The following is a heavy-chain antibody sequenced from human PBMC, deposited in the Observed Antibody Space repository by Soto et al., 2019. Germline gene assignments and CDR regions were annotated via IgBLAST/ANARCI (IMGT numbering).Heavy chain of an antibody. V-gene: IGHV2-5*02. Sequence: QITLRESGPTRVKPTQTLTLTCTFSGFSLSARPVAVGWIRQPPGKALERLALIYWDDDKRYSPSLMSSPTITKDTSKNKVVLTMTNMAPLDTAIYYCVHRAGIDGNWNGGYFDYWGQGALVTVSS. J-gene: IGHJ4*02. CDR3: VHRAGIDGNWNGGYFDY. D-gene: IGHD1-1*01. CDR1: GFSLSARPVA. CDR2: IYWDDDK.